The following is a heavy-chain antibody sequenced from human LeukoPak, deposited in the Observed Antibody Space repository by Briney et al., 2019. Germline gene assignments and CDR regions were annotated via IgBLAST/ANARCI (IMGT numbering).Heavy chain of an antibody. V-gene: IGHV4-59*07. D-gene: IGHD3-10*01. J-gene: IGHJ5*02. CDR2: IYYTVST. CDR1: GGFMTSYY. Sequence: ASDTLSLTCSLSGGFMTSYYWICIRQTPVKGREWISYIYYTVSTNYNPSLKSRVTISVETSKNQFSLKLKSVTAADTAVYYCARGGYYGSGNDFRFDPWGQGTLVTVCS. CDR3: ARGGYYGSGNDFRFDP.